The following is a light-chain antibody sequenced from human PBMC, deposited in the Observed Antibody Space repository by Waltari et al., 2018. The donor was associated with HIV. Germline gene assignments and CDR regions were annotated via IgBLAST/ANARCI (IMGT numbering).Light chain of an antibody. V-gene: IGLV2-14*03. CDR2: DVS. CDR1: SRDVGGYRY. Sequence: QSALTQPASVSGSPGQSITIPCSGTSRDVGGYRYVSWYQQHPGKAPKLVIFDVSNRPSGVSNRFSASRSGNTASLTISGLQTEDEGDYFCSAYARSAAHVIFGGGTKLTVL. CDR3: SAYARSAAHVI. J-gene: IGLJ2*01.